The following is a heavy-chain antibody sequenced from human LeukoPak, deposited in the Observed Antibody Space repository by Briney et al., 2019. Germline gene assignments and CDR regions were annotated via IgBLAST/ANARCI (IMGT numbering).Heavy chain of an antibody. Sequence: ASVNVSCKASGYTFTSYYMHGVRQAPGQGLEWMGIINPSGGSTSDAQKFQGRVTMTRDMSTSTVYMELSSLRSEDTAVYYCARDHGVPRGIYMDVWGKGTTVTVSS. CDR3: ARDHGVPRGIYMDV. CDR1: GYTFTSYY. CDR2: INPSGGST. J-gene: IGHJ6*03. V-gene: IGHV1-46*01. D-gene: IGHD1-14*01.